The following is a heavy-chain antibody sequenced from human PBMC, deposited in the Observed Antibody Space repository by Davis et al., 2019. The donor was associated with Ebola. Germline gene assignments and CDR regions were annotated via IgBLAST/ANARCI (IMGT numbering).Heavy chain of an antibody. Sequence: GGSLRLSCVASGFIFSTHIMNWVRQAPGKGLEWVSSITSSSTYMYYTDSVKGRFTISRDNSKNTLYLQMSSLRAEDTAVYYCARDLPGGDWYFDLWGRGTLVTVSS. CDR3: ARDLPGGDWYFDL. V-gene: IGHV3-21*01. D-gene: IGHD1-14*01. CDR2: ITSSSTYM. CDR1: GFIFSTHI. J-gene: IGHJ2*01.